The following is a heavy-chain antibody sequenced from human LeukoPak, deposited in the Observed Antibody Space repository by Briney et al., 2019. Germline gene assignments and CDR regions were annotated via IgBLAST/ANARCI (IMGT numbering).Heavy chain of an antibody. J-gene: IGHJ6*03. CDR2: INHSGST. D-gene: IGHD6-13*01. CDR1: GGSISGYY. V-gene: IGHV4-34*01. CDR3: ARCYSSSWASYYYYYYMDV. Sequence: PSETLSLTCTVSGGSISGYYWSWIRQPPGKGLEWIGEINHSGSTNYNPSLKSRVTISVDTSKNQFSLKLSSVTAADTAVYYCARCYSSSWASYYYYYYMDVWGKGTTVTVSS.